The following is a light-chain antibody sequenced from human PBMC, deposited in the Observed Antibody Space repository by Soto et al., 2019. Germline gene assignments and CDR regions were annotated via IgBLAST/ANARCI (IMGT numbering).Light chain of an antibody. Sequence: QSVLTQPASVSGSPGQSITVSCTGTSSDVGGYNYVSWYQQHPGKAPKLMIYAVSNRPSGDSNRFSASKSGNTATLTISGLQAEDEADYYCCSYTVSGTYVFGTGTKVTV. CDR1: SSDVGGYNY. CDR2: AVS. CDR3: CSYTVSGTYV. V-gene: IGLV2-14*01. J-gene: IGLJ1*01.